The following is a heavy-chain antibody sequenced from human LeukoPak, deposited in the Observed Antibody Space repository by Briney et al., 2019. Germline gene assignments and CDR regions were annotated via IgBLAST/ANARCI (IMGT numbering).Heavy chain of an antibody. Sequence: SETLPLTCAVSGYSISSGYYWGWIRQPPGKGLEWIGAIYHSGSTYYNPSLKSRVTISVDTSKNQFSLKLSSVTAADTAVYYCARVFGIVGATWFDPWGQGTLVIVSS. CDR2: IYHSGST. D-gene: IGHD1-26*01. CDR3: ARVFGIVGATWFDP. V-gene: IGHV4-38-2*01. J-gene: IGHJ5*02. CDR1: GYSISSGYY.